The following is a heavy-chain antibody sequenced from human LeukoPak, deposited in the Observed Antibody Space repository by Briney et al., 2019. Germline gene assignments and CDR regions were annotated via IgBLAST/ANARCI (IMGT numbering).Heavy chain of an antibody. Sequence: RSSETLSLTCTVDSISTNGYYWGWIRQPPGKGLEWIGSIHYTGSTYYNPSLESRVTVSVDTSKNQFSLKLSSVTAADTAVYYCARHRITMVRGVSPPFDIWGQGTMVTVSS. CDR1: SISTNGYY. J-gene: IGHJ3*02. CDR3: ARHRITMVRGVSPPFDI. D-gene: IGHD3-10*01. CDR2: IHYTGST. V-gene: IGHV4-39*01.